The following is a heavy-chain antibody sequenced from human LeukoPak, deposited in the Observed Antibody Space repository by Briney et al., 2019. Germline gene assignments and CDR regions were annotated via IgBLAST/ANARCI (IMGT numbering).Heavy chain of an antibody. CDR1: GGSISSYY. J-gene: IGHJ4*02. CDR2: IYYSGST. D-gene: IGHD5-24*01. V-gene: IGHV4-59*01. Sequence: SETLSLTRTVSGGSISSYYWSWIRQPPGKGLEWIGYIYYSGSTNYNPSLKSRVTISVDTSKNQFSLKLSSVTAADTAVYYCARGVSADGYNSGPFDYWGQGTLVTVSS. CDR3: ARGVSADGYNSGPFDY.